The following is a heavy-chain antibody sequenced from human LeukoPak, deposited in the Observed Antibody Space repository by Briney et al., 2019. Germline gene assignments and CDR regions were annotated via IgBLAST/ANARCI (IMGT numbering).Heavy chain of an antibody. V-gene: IGHV4-59*02. Sequence: SETLSLTCTVSGGSVSSDYWSWIRQPPGKGLEWIGYIYYSGGTNYNPSLKSRVTISMDTSKNQFSLKLSSVTAADTAVYYCARVQTSGVTMPWGQGTLVTVSS. CDR2: IYYSGGT. D-gene: IGHD3-10*01. J-gene: IGHJ5*02. CDR1: GGSVSSDY. CDR3: ARVQTSGVTMP.